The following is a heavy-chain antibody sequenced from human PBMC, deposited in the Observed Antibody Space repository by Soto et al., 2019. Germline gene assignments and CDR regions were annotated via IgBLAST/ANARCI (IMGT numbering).Heavy chain of an antibody. V-gene: IGHV1-2*02. D-gene: IGHD1-26*01. J-gene: IGHJ4*02. CDR1: GHTFTGYY. CDR2: INPNSGGT. CDR3: ARAKIVGATTLFDY. Sequence: ASVKVSCKASGHTFTGYYMHWVRQAPGQGLEWMGWINPNSGGTNYAQKFQGRVTMTRDTSISTAYMELSRLRSDDTAVYYCARAKIVGATTLFDYWGQGTLVTVSS.